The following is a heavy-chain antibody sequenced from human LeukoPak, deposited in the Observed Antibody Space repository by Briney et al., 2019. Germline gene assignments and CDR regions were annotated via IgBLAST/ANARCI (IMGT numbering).Heavy chain of an antibody. V-gene: IGHV1-69*05. D-gene: IGHD6-19*01. CDR2: IIPIFGTA. Sequence: SVKVSCKASGGTFSSYAISWVRQAPGQGLEWMGGIIPIFGTANYAQKFQGRVTITTDESTSTAYMELSSLRSEDTAVYYCARDFGSSSGWYFWRYWGQGTLVTVSS. J-gene: IGHJ4*02. CDR1: GGTFSSYA. CDR3: ARDFGSSSGWYFWRY.